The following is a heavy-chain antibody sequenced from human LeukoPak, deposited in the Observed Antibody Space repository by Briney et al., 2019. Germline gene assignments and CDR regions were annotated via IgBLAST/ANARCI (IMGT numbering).Heavy chain of an antibody. CDR1: GFTFSTYS. Sequence: GGSLRLSCAASGFTFSTYSMNWVRQAPGKGLEWVSSISSSSSYIYYADSVKGRFTISRDNAKNSLYLQMNSLRAEDTAVYYCARVEWELLVDDAFDIWGQGTMVTVSS. J-gene: IGHJ3*02. CDR3: ARVEWELLVDDAFDI. D-gene: IGHD1-26*01. CDR2: ISSSSSYI. V-gene: IGHV3-21*01.